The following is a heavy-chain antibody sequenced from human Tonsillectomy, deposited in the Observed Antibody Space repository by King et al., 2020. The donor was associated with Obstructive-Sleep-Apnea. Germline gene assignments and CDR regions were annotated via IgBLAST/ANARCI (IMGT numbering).Heavy chain of an antibody. V-gene: IGHV4-39*07. D-gene: IGHD1-26*01. CDR2: IYYSGST. CDR1: GGSISSSSYY. CDR3: ARAWDSGSSTEYFQH. Sequence: QLQESGPGLVKSSETLSLTCTVSGGSISSSSYYWGWIRQPPGKGLEWIGSIYYSGSTYYNPSLKSRVTISVDTSKNQFSLKRSSVTAADTAVYYCARAWDSGSSTEYFQHWGQGTLVTVSS. J-gene: IGHJ1*01.